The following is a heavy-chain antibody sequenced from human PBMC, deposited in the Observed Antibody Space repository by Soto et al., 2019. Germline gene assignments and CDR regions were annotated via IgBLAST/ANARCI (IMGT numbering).Heavy chain of an antibody. CDR1: GGSISSYY. V-gene: IGHV4-59*01. CDR2: IYYSGST. Sequence: SETLSLTCTVSGGSISSYYWSWIRQPPGKGLEWIGYIYYSGSTNYNPSLKSRVTISVDTSKNQFSLKLSSVTAADTAVYYCAGSNAYGDYVQWLDPWGQGTLVTVYS. D-gene: IGHD4-17*01. CDR3: AGSNAYGDYVQWLDP. J-gene: IGHJ5*02.